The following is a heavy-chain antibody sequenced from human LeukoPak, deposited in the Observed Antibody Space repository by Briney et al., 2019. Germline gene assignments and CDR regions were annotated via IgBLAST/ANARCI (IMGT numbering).Heavy chain of an antibody. D-gene: IGHD2-2*01. CDR1: GFTFSSYG. Sequence: GGSLRLSCAASGFTFSSYGMHWVRQAPGKGLEWVAVISYDGSNKYYADSVKGRLTISRDNSKNTLYLQMNSLRAEDTAVYYCAKDLFRSTGGGYFQHWGQGTLVTVSS. J-gene: IGHJ1*01. CDR3: AKDLFRSTGGGYFQH. CDR2: ISYDGSNK. V-gene: IGHV3-30*18.